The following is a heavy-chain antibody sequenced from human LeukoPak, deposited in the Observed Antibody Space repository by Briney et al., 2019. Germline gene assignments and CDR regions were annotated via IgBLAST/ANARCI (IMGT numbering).Heavy chain of an antibody. CDR2: IYHSGST. CDR3: ARVTAPATIDY. CDR1: GGSISSSNW. D-gene: IGHD5-24*01. Sequence: ASETLSLTCAVSGGSISSSNWWIWVRRPPGKGLEWIGEIYHSGSTNYNPSVKSRVTISVDKSKNQFSLKLTSVTAADTAVYYCARVTAPATIDYWGQGTLVTVSS. V-gene: IGHV4-4*02. J-gene: IGHJ4*02.